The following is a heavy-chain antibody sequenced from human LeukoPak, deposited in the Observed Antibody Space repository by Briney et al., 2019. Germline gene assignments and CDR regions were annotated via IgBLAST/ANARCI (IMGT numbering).Heavy chain of an antibody. CDR2: RNPDSGKT. CDR3: ARGIAAAGTED. J-gene: IGHJ1*01. D-gene: IGHD6-13*01. Sequence: ASVNVSCQGSRYSFTRYHFQWVRQATGHGLEWMGWRNPDSGKTGYSQKFQGRVTMTRNISISTAYMELSGLRSDDTAVYFCARGIAAAGTEDWGQGTLVTVSS. V-gene: IGHV1-8*01. CDR1: RYSFTRYH.